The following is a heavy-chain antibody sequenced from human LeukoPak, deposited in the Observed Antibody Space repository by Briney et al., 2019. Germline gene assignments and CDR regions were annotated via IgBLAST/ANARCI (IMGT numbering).Heavy chain of an antibody. CDR3: ATFLAIVTARDSLYFQH. J-gene: IGHJ1*01. Sequence: GGSLRLSCAASGFTFSNYAMSWVRQAPGKGLEWVSGVSGSGGVTYHAESVKGRFTIPRDNSKNTLHLQMNSLRAEDTAVYYCATFLAIVTARDSLYFQHWGQGTLVTVSS. CDR2: VSGSGGVT. D-gene: IGHD3-3*02. CDR1: GFTFSNYA. V-gene: IGHV3-23*01.